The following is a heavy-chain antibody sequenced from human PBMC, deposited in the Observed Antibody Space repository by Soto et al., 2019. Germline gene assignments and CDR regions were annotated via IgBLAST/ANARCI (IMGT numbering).Heavy chain of an antibody. CDR3: ARGGWKLFDY. D-gene: IGHD6-19*01. CDR2: FYYSGST. V-gene: IGHV4-59*01. J-gene: IGHJ4*02. CDR1: GGSISTYY. Sequence: QVQLQQSGPGLVKPSETLSLTCTVSGGSISTYYWSWIRQPPGKGLEWIGCFYYSGSTNYNPSLKSRVTISVDPSKKQFSLKLSSVTAAATAVYYCARGGWKLFDYWGQGTLVTVSS.